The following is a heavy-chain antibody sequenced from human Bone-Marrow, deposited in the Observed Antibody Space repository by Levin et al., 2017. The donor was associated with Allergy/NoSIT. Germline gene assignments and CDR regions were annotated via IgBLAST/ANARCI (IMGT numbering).Heavy chain of an antibody. J-gene: IGHJ4*02. Sequence: PSETLSLTCTVSGGSISSYYWSWIRQPAGKGLEWIGRIYTSGSTNYNPSLKSRVTMSVDTSKNQFSLKLSSVTAADTAVYYCARVVVCSGGSCYYYFDYWGQGTLVTVSS. CDR3: ARVVVCSGGSCYYYFDY. D-gene: IGHD2-15*01. CDR1: GGSISSYY. CDR2: IYTSGST. V-gene: IGHV4-4*07.